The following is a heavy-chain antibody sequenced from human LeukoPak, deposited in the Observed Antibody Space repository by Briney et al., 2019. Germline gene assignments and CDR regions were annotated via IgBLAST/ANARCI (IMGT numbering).Heavy chain of an antibody. V-gene: IGHV4-34*01. D-gene: IGHD2-15*01. CDR2: INHSGST. J-gene: IGHJ5*02. Sequence: PSETLSLTCAVYGGSFSGYYWSWIRQPPGKGLEWIGEINHSGSTNYNPSLKSRVTISVDTSKNQFSLKLSSVTAADTAVYYCAREPVGWFDPWGQGTLVTVSS. CDR1: GGSFSGYY. CDR3: AREPVGWFDP.